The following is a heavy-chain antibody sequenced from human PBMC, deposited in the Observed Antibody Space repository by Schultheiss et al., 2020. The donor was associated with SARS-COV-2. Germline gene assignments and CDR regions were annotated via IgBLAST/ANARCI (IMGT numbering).Heavy chain of an antibody. CDR1: GFTFTSSA. CDR3: ARAARVEQLFSVRGGHLDY. J-gene: IGHJ4*02. D-gene: IGHD3-10*01. V-gene: IGHV1-58*01. Sequence: SVKVSCKASGFTFTSSAVQWVRQARGQRLEWIGWIVVGSGNTNYAQKFQERVTITRDMSTSTAYMELSSLRSEDTAVYYCARAARVEQLFSVRGGHLDYWGRGTQVTVSS. CDR2: IVVGSGNT.